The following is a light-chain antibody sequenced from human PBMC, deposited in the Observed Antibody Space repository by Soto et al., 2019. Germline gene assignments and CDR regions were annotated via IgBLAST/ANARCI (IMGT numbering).Light chain of an antibody. J-gene: IGLJ7*01. CDR3: LLSYSGAGGVA. CDR1: TGAVTSGHY. Sequence: QAVVTQEPSLTVSPGGTVTLTCGSSTGAVTSGHYPYWFQQKPGQAPRTLIYDTSNKHSWTPARFSGSLLGGKAALTLSGAQPEDEAEYYCLLSYSGAGGVAFGGGTQLTVL. V-gene: IGLV7-46*01. CDR2: DTS.